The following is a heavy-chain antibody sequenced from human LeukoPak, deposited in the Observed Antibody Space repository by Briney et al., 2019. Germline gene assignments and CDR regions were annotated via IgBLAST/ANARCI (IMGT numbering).Heavy chain of an antibody. D-gene: IGHD6-19*01. CDR2: INHSGST. J-gene: IGHJ4*02. CDR1: GGSFSGYY. Sequence: PSETLSLTCAVYGGSFSGYYWSWIRQPPGKGLEWIGEINHSGSTNYNPSLKSRVTISVDTSKNQFSLKLSSVTAADTAVYFCVAAAVAIDYWGQGILVTVSS. V-gene: IGHV4-34*01. CDR3: VAAAVAIDY.